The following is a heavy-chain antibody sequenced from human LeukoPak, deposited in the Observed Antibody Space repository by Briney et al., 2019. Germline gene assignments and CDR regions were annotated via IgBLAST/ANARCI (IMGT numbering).Heavy chain of an antibody. J-gene: IGHJ5*02. V-gene: IGHV4-39*02. CDR2: IYYYGST. CDR3: ARDRRRNNYVWFDP. Sequence: SETLSLTCTVSGGSIRSSSYYWGWIRQPPGKGLEWIGSIYYYGSTYYNPSLKSRVTISVDTSKNQFFLKLSSVTAADTAVYYCARDRRRNNYVWFDPWGQGTLVTVSS. D-gene: IGHD4-11*01. CDR1: GGSIRSSSYY.